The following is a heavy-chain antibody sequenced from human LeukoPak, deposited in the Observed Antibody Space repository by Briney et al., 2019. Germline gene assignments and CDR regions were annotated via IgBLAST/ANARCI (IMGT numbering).Heavy chain of an antibody. CDR3: ASQESSSWPFDY. J-gene: IGHJ4*02. Sequence: PSETLSLTCTVSGGSISSGGYYWSWIRQHPGKGLEWIGYIYYSGSTYYNPSLKSRVTISVDTSKNQFSLKLSSVTAADTAVYYCASQESSSWPFDYWGQGTLVTVSS. D-gene: IGHD6-13*01. V-gene: IGHV4-31*03. CDR1: GGSISSGGYY. CDR2: IYYSGST.